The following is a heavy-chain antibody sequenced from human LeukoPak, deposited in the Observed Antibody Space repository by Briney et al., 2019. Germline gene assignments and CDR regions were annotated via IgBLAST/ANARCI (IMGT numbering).Heavy chain of an antibody. V-gene: IGHV3-21*01. D-gene: IGHD3-10*01. CDR3: ARHYAQTYYYGSVSPPYYMDV. CDR2: ISSSSSYI. J-gene: IGHJ6*03. Sequence: GGSLRLSCAASGFTFSSYSMNWVRQAPGKGLEWVSSISSSSSYIYYADSVKGRFTISRDNAKNSLYLQMNSLRAEDTAVYYCARHYAQTYYYGSVSPPYYMDVWGKGTTVTVSS. CDR1: GFTFSSYS.